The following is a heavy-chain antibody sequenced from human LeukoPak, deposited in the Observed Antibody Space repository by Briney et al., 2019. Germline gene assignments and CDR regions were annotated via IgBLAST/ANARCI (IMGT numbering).Heavy chain of an antibody. D-gene: IGHD2-15*01. Sequence: SQTLSLTCAVSGGSISGGGYSWSWIRQPPGKGLEWIGYIYHSGSTYYNPSLKSRVIISLDRSKNQCSLKLSSVTAADTAVYYCARGGWWQAYFDYWGQGTLVTVSS. CDR1: GGSISGGGYS. V-gene: IGHV4-30-2*01. CDR3: ARGGWWQAYFDY. CDR2: IYHSGST. J-gene: IGHJ4*02.